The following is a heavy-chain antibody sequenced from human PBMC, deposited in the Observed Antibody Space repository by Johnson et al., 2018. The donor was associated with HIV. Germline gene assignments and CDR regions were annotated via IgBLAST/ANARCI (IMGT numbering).Heavy chain of an antibody. D-gene: IGHD1-1*01. J-gene: IGHJ3*02. CDR1: GFTFDDYV. V-gene: IGHV3-9*01. CDR3: ATSTASDAFDI. CDR2: ISWNSGNK. Sequence: VQLVESGGALVQPGRSLRLSCAASGFTFDDYVMHWVRQAPGKGLEWVSGISWNSGNKGYVDSVKGRFTISRDNSKNTLYLQMNSLRAEDTAVYYCATSTASDAFDIWGQGTMVTVSS.